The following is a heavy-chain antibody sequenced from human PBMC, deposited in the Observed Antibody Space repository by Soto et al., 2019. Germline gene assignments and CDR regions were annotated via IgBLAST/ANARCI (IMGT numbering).Heavy chain of an antibody. V-gene: IGHV4-31*03. Sequence: QVQLQESGPGLVKPSQTLSLTCTVSGGSISSGGYYWSWIRQHPGKGLEWIGYIYYSGSTYYNPCLQRRVTISVDTSKDPFSLKLSSXTAXXXXVYXXAXXXXXXXXXXXXXXGQGTTVTVSS. D-gene: IGHD2-8*01. CDR1: GGSISSGGYY. CDR2: IYYSGST. CDR3: AXXXXXXXXXXXXX. J-gene: IGHJ6*02.